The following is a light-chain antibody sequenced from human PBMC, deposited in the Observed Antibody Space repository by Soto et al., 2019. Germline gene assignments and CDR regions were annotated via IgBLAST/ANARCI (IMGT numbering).Light chain of an antibody. V-gene: IGLV2-8*01. CDR2: EVS. Sequence: QSALTQHPCASGSPGQSVTISCAGTSSDVGGYNYVSWYQQHPGKAPKLMIYEVSKRPSGVPDRFSGSKSGNTASLTVSGLQAEDEADYYCSSYAGSNNLGVFGTGTKVTVL. CDR3: SSYAGSNNLGV. J-gene: IGLJ1*01. CDR1: SSDVGGYNY.